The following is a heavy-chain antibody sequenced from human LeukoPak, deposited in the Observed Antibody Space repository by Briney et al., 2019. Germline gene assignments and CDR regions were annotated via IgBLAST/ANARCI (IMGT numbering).Heavy chain of an antibody. CDR2: IYYSGST. Sequence: SETLSLTCTVSGGSISSSSYYWGWIRQPPGKGLEWIGSIYYSGSTYYNPSLKSRVTISVDTSKNQFSLKLSSVTAADTAVYYCARQLGQWLASHFFDYWGQGTLVTVSS. V-gene: IGHV4-39*01. J-gene: IGHJ4*02. CDR1: GGSISSSSYY. CDR3: ARQLGQWLASHFFDY. D-gene: IGHD6-19*01.